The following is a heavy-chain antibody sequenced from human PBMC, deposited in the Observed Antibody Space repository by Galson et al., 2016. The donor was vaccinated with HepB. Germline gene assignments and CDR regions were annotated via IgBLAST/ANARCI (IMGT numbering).Heavy chain of an antibody. CDR3: AREGGEAIPIFGVDRDYFAMDI. CDR1: GAIFSSYA. Sequence: SVKVSCKASGAIFSSYAISWVRQAPGQGLEWMGRSIPMLGIARFAQKFRGRVTITADKSTTTAYMELSGRRSEDTAVYYCAREGGEAIPIFGVDRDYFAMDIWGQGTTVTVSS. J-gene: IGHJ6*02. V-gene: IGHV1-69*04. CDR2: SIPMLGIA. D-gene: IGHD3-3*01.